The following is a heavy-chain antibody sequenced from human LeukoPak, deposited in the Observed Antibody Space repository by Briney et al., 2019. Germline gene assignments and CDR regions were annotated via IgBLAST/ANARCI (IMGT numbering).Heavy chain of an antibody. J-gene: IGHJ4*02. CDR1: GFTFSSYW. V-gene: IGHV3-74*01. CDR3: AKELERTLLEY. Sequence: GGSLRLSCAASGFTFSSYWMHWVRQAPGKGLVWVSRINSDGSTTSYADSVMGRFTISRDNAKNTLYLQMKSLRAEDTAVYYCAKELERTLLEYWGQGTLVTVSS. D-gene: IGHD1-1*01. CDR2: INSDGSTT.